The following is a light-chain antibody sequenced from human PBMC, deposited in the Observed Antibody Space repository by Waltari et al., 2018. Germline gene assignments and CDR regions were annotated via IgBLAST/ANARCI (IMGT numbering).Light chain of an antibody. V-gene: IGLV2-23*01. CDR1: SSAIGPYAL. J-gene: IGLJ3*02. Sequence: QSALPQPASVSASLGPSLTISCTAPSSAIGPYALIFWYQQHPGKAPKLIINETTKRPSGVPNLVSGSKSGNTASLTISGLQAEDEADYYCCSFAGRSWLFGGGTKLTVL. CDR2: ETT. CDR3: CSFAGRSWL.